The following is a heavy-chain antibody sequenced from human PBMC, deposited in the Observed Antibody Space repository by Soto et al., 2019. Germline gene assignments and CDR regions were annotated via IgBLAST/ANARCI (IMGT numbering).Heavy chain of an antibody. CDR3: AVGYCTNGVCSFDY. CDR1: GGRFSSYV. J-gene: IGHJ4*02. Sequence: LVNRSCKTSGGRFSSYVISWVRHDSGQGLEWMGWIGAYNGNTNYAQKLQGRVTMTTDTSTSTAYMELRSLRSDDTAVYFCAVGYCTNGVCSFDYWGQGTLVTASS. CDR2: IGAYNGNT. V-gene: IGHV1-18*01. D-gene: IGHD2-8*01.